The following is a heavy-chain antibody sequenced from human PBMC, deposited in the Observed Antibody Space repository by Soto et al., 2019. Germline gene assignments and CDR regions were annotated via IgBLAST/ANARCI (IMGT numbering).Heavy chain of an antibody. CDR3: ARQRAWYGEWAFDI. Sequence: QLQESGPGLVKPSETMSLTCTVSGDSSSGGIFYWGWMRQLAGKGLEWIGSINYSVNTYNNPSLKSQVTIAVDPSRNQFPRDLASVTAADTAVYYCARQRAWYGEWAFDIWGQGTMVTVSS. V-gene: IGHV4-39*01. CDR2: INYSVNT. D-gene: IGHD3-10*01. CDR1: GDSSSGGIFY. J-gene: IGHJ3*02.